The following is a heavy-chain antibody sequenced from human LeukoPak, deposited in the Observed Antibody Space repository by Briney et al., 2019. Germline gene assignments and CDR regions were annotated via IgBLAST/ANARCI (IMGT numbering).Heavy chain of an antibody. CDR3: ARVAIFWSGYYSLTYYYYGMDV. CDR1: GYTFTSYD. J-gene: IGHJ6*02. CDR2: MNPNSGNT. D-gene: IGHD3-3*01. Sequence: ASVTVSCKASGYTFTSYDINWERQATGQGLEWMGWMNPNSGNTGYAQKFQGRVTMTRNTSISTAYMELSSLTSEDTAVYYCARVAIFWSGYYSLTYYYYGMDVWGQGTTVTVSS. V-gene: IGHV1-8*01.